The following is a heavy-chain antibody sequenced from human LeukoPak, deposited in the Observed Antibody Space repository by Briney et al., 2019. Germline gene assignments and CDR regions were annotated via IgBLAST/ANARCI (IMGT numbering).Heavy chain of an antibody. D-gene: IGHD6-6*01. CDR3: ARGYYRNSSSFFDI. CDR2: IWYDGSNK. Sequence: GGSLRLSCAASGFTFSSYGMHWVRQAPGKGLEWVAVIWYDGSNKYYADSVKGRFTISRDNSKNTLYLQMNSLRAEDTAVYYCARGYYRNSSSFFDIWGQGTMVTVSS. CDR1: GFTFSSYG. V-gene: IGHV3-33*01. J-gene: IGHJ3*02.